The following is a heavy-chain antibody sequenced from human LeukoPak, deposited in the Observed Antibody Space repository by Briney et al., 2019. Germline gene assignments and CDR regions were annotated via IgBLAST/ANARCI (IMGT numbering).Heavy chain of an antibody. Sequence: AGSLRLSCAASGFNFSGAAMHRVRQASGKGLEWVGHIRSQDNGYGPLLSGSVKGRISISRDESKKTMYLQMMSLKAEDTAVYYCTALSVWSKGTTVTVSS. CDR2: IRSQDNGYGP. D-gene: IGHD3-16*02. CDR1: GFNFSGAA. CDR3: TALSV. J-gene: IGHJ6*04. V-gene: IGHV3-73*01.